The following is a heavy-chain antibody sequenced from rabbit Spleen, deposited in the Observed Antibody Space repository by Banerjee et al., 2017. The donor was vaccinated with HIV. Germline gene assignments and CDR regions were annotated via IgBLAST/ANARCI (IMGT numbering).Heavy chain of an antibody. CDR1: GFSFGSSYY. D-gene: IGHD2-1*01. Sequence: QEQLEESGGDLVQPEGSLTLTCTASGFSFGSSYYMCWVRQAPGKGLEWIGCINGGGGTFYASWAKGRFTISKASSTSVTLQMTSLTVADTATYFCARGPNNHGDGLNLWGPGTLVTV. CDR2: INGGGGT. J-gene: IGHJ4*01. V-gene: IGHV1S45*01. CDR3: ARGPNNHGDGLNL.